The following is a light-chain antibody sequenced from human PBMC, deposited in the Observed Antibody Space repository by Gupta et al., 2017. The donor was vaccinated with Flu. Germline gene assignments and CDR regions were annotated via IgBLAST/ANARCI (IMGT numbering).Light chain of an antibody. CDR3: QQYNSYPWT. V-gene: IGKV1-5*03. CDR1: QSISSW. CDR2: KAS. Sequence: PTTLSASVGDRVTITCRASQSISSWLAWYQQKPGKAPKLLIYKASSLESGVPSRFSGSGSGTEFTLTISSLQPDDFATYYCQQYNSYPWTFGQGTKVEIK. J-gene: IGKJ1*01.